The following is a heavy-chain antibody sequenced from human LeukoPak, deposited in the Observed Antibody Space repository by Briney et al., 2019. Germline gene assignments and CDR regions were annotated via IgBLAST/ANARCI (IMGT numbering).Heavy chain of an antibody. J-gene: IGHJ4*02. D-gene: IGHD1-26*01. Sequence: GGPLTLSCAASGFIVNSNYMSWVRQAPGKGLEWVSIIVSGGSPYYADSVKGRFTISRDNSKNTVYLQMNSLRAEDTAAYYCAKYSGSYVFDYWGQGTLVTVSS. CDR2: IVSGGSP. V-gene: IGHV3-53*01. CDR3: AKYSGSYVFDY. CDR1: GFIVNSNY.